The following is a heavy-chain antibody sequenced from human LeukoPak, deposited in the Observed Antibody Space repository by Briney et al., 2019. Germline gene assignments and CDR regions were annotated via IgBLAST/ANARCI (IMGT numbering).Heavy chain of an antibody. CDR2: ISYDGSNK. CDR3: AREQSFGSDAFDI. CDR1: GFTFSSYA. Sequence: PGGSLRLSCAASGFTFSSYAMHWVRQAPGKGLEWVAVISYDGSNKYYADSVKGRFTISRDNSKNTLYLQMNSLRAEDTAVYYCAREQSFGSDAFDIWGQGTMVTVSS. V-gene: IGHV3-30-3*01. J-gene: IGHJ3*02. D-gene: IGHD3-10*01.